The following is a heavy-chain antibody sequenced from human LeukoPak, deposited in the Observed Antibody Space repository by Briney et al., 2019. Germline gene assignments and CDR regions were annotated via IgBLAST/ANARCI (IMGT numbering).Heavy chain of an antibody. CDR3: ARGKRYYFDY. CDR2: IYDSGST. Sequence: SETLSLTCTVSGGSINSSYWTWIRQPPGKGLEWIGNIYDSGSTNYSPSLKSRVTISVDTSKNQFSLKLSSVTAADTAVYYCARGKRYYFDYWGQGTLVTVSS. J-gene: IGHJ4*02. CDR1: GGSINSSY. V-gene: IGHV4-59*01.